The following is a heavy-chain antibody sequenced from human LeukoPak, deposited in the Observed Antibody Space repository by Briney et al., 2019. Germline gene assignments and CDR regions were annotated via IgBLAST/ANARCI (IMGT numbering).Heavy chain of an antibody. D-gene: IGHD4-11*01. J-gene: IGHJ3*02. CDR3: ARDRGHYSDAFDI. V-gene: IGHV3-11*04. CDR2: ISSSGSTI. CDR1: GFTSSDYY. Sequence: GGSLRLSCAASGFTSSDYYMSWIRQAPGKGLEWVSYISSSGSTIYYADSVKGRFTISRDNAKNSLYLQMNSLRAEDTAVYYCARDRGHYSDAFDIWGQGTMVTVSS.